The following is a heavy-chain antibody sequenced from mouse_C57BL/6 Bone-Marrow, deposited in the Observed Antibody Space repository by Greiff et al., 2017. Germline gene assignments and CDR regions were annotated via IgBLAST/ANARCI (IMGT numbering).Heavy chain of an antibody. CDR3: ARPIYYGYDGFAY. CDR1: GFSLSTSNMG. V-gene: IGHV8-5*01. Sequence: ESGPGILQPSQTLSLTCSFSGFSLSTSNMGIGWIRQPSGKGLEWLAHIWWNDDKYYNPSLKSRLTISKDTSNNQVLLKITSVDTADTATYYCARPIYYGYDGFAYWGQGTLVTVSA. D-gene: IGHD2-2*01. J-gene: IGHJ3*01. CDR2: IWWNDDK.